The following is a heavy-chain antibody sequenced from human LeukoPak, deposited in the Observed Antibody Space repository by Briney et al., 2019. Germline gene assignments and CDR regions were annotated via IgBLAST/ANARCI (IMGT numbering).Heavy chain of an antibody. J-gene: IGHJ4*02. D-gene: IGHD3-10*01. CDR3: ARSPRRPHFYSSGSYYYYFDY. CDR1: GASISSSSYY. Sequence: PSETLSLSCSVSGASISSSSYYWGWIRQPPVKGLEWIGTIYYSGRTSYNPSLKSRVTMSVDTSKNQFFLKLSSVTAADTAVYYCARSPRRPHFYSSGSYYYYFDYWGQGTLVTVSS. V-gene: IGHV4-39*07. CDR2: IYYSGRT.